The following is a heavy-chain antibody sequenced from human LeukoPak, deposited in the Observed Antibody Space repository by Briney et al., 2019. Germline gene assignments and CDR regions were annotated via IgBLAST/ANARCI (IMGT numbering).Heavy chain of an antibody. CDR2: IYYSGST. CDR3: ARGVQQLVFYY. V-gene: IGHV4-31*03. CDR1: GGSISSGGYY. Sequence: SETLSLSCTVSGGSISSGGYYWSWIRQHPGKGLEWIGYIYYSGSTYYNPSLKSRVTISVDTSKNQFSLKLSSVTAADTAVYYCARGVQQLVFYYWGQGTLVTVSS. J-gene: IGHJ4*02. D-gene: IGHD6-13*01.